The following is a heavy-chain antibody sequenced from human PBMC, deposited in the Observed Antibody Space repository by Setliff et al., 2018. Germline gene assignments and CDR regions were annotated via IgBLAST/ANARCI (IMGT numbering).Heavy chain of an antibody. V-gene: IGHV4-38-2*02. CDR1: GYSISSGYY. Sequence: SETLSLTCTVSGYSISSGYYWGWLRQPPGKGLEWIGSIYHSGSTYYNPSLKSRVTISVDKSKNQFSLKLSSVTAADTALYYCTVYNTGSSKDHYWGQETPVTVSS. J-gene: IGHJ4*02. D-gene: IGHD2-8*02. CDR2: IYHSGST. CDR3: TVYNTGSSKDHY.